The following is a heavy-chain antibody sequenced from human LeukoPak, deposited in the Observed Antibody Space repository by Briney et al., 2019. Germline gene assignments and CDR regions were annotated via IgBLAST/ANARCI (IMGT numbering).Heavy chain of an antibody. V-gene: IGHV3-66*01. D-gene: IGHD4-17*01. CDR2: IYSGGST. Sequence: GGSLRLSCAASGFTVSSNYMSWVRQAPGKGLEWVSVIYSGGSTYYADSVKGRFTISRDNSKNTLYLQMNSLRAEDTAVYYCARDGAGDYVDYWGQGTLVTVSS. CDR3: ARDGAGDYVDY. CDR1: GFTVSSNY. J-gene: IGHJ4*02.